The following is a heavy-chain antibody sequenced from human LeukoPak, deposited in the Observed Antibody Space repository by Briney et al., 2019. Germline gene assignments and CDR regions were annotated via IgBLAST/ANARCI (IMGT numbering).Heavy chain of an antibody. V-gene: IGHV3-7*04. CDR1: GFTFSSYW. J-gene: IGHJ4*02. D-gene: IGHD3-16*01. Sequence: PGGSLRLSCAASGFTFSSYWMSWLRQAPGKGLEWVANIKQDGSEAAYVDSVIGRFTISRDNAKNSLFLQMISLRVEDTAVYYCKRDRAYKTFDYWGQGALVTVSS. CDR3: KRDRAYKTFDY. CDR2: IKQDGSEA.